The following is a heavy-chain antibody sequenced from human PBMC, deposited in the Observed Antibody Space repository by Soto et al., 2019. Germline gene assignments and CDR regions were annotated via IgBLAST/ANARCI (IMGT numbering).Heavy chain of an antibody. CDR3: AKDYSSSWYCYGMDV. CDR2: IRGSGVST. J-gene: IGHJ6*02. Sequence: EVQLLESGGGLVQPGGSLRLSCAASGFTFSSYAMSWVRQAPVKGLEWVSAIRGSGVSTYYADSVKGRFTISRDNSRNTLFLQMNSLRAEDTAVYYCAKDYSSSWYCYGMDVWGQGTTVTVSS. V-gene: IGHV3-23*01. CDR1: GFTFSSYA. D-gene: IGHD6-13*01.